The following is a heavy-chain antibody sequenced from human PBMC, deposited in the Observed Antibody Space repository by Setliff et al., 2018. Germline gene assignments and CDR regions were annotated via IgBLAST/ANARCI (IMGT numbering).Heavy chain of an antibody. J-gene: IGHJ4*02. CDR3: ITSSSWYPFDY. D-gene: IGHD6-13*01. CDR1: GFTFSSYG. Sequence: PGGSLRLSCAASGFTFSSYGMHRVRQAPGKGLEWVAVIWYDGSNKYYADSVKGRFTISRDNSKNTLYLQMNSLRAEDTAVYYCITSSSWYPFDYWGQGTLVTVSS. CDR2: IWYDGSNK. V-gene: IGHV3-33*01.